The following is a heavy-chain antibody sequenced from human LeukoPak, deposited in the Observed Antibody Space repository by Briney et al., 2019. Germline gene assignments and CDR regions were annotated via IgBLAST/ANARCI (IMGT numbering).Heavy chain of an antibody. CDR3: ARDPALLWFRELLHYYYGMDV. CDR2: ISSSGSTI. J-gene: IGHJ6*04. CDR1: GFTFSSYE. D-gene: IGHD3-10*01. Sequence: PGGSLRLSCAASGFTFSSYEMNWVRQAPGKGLEWVSYISSSGSTIYYANSVKGRFTISRDNAKNSLYLQMNSLRAEDTAVYYCARDPALLWFRELLHYYYGMDVWGKGTTVTVSS. V-gene: IGHV3-48*03.